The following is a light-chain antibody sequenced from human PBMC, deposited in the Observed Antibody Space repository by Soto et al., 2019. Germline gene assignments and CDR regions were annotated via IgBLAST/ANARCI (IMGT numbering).Light chain of an antibody. J-gene: IGKJ2*01. CDR1: QSVSSY. V-gene: IGKV3-11*01. Sequence: EIVLTQSPATLSLSPGERATLSCRASQSVSSYLAWYQQKPGQAPRLLIYDASNRATGIPARFSGSGSGTDFALTISSLEPEDFAVYYWQQRSNWPPYTFGQGTKRESK. CDR2: DAS. CDR3: QQRSNWPPYT.